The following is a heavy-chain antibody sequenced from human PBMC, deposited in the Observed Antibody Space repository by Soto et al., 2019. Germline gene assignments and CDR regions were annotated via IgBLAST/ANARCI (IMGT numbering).Heavy chain of an antibody. D-gene: IGHD6-6*01. V-gene: IGHV3-48*03. CDR3: ARSIAVSFDY. J-gene: IGHJ4*02. CDR1: GFTFSSYE. Sequence: GGSLRLSCAASGFTFSSYEMNWVRQAPGKGLEWVSYISSSGSTIYYADSVKGRFTISRDNAKNSLYLQMNSLRAEDTAVYYCARSIAVSFDYWGQGTLVTVSS. CDR2: ISSSGSTI.